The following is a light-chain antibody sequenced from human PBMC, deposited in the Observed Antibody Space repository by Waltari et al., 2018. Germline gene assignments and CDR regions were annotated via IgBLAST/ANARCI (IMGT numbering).Light chain of an antibody. V-gene: IGKV3-20*01. CDR2: GAS. Sequence: VLTQSPDTLSLSPGERATLSCRASQRLTKNYLAWYQQKPGQAPRLLIYGASSRAAGIPDRFSGSGSGTDFTLTISRLEPEDFAGYYCQQYGSSVMYTFGQGTKLEIK. J-gene: IGKJ2*01. CDR3: QQYGSSVMYT. CDR1: QRLTKNY.